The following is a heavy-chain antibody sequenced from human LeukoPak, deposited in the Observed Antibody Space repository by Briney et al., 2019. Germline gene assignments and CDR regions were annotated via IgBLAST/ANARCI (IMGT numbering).Heavy chain of an antibody. CDR2: IYYSGST. J-gene: IGHJ5*02. D-gene: IGHD7-27*01. Sequence: PSETLSLTCIVSGGSISSSSYYWGWIRQPPGKGLGWIGSIYYSGSTYYNPSLKSRVTISVDTSKNQFSLKLSSVTAADTAVYYCARINWGWPPLAWGQGTLVTVSS. CDR1: GGSISSSSYY. CDR3: ARINWGWPPLA. V-gene: IGHV4-39*01.